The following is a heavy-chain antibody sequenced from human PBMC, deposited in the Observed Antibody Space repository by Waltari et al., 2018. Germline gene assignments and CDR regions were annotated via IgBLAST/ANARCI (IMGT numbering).Heavy chain of an antibody. D-gene: IGHD1-20*01. V-gene: IGHV3-30*18. J-gene: IGHJ4*02. CDR1: GFPFSRYG. CDR2: IWYDGSNK. CDR3: AKEASITGTPFDY. Sequence: QVQLVESGGGVVQPGRSLSLSCAASGFPFSRYGMHWVRQAPGKGLEWVAVIWYDGSNKYYADSVKGRFTISRDNSKNTLYLQMNSLRAEDTAMYYCAKEASITGTPFDYWGQGTLVTVSS.